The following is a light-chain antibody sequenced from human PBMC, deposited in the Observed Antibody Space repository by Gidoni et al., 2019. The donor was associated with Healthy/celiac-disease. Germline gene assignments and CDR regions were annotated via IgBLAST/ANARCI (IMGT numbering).Light chain of an antibody. CDR3: VLYMGSGISV. CDR1: SGSVSTSYY. V-gene: IGLV8-61*01. Sequence: QTVATQEPSSSVSPGGTVTLTCGLSSGSVSTSYYPSWYQQTPGQAPRTLIYSTNTRSSGVPDRFSGSILGNKAALTITGAQADDESDYYCVLYMGSGISVFGGGTQLTVL. CDR2: STN. J-gene: IGLJ7*01.